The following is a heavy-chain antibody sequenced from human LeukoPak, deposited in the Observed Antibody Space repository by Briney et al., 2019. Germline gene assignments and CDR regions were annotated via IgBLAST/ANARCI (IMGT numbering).Heavy chain of an antibody. CDR2: IYPGDSDT. CDR1: GYIFSDSW. D-gene: IGHD3-22*01. V-gene: IGHV5-51*01. Sequence: GESLKISCKGSGYIFSDSWIAWVRQMPGKGLEWMGIIYPGDSDTRYSPSFQGQVTISADKSISTAYLQWRSLKASDTAMYYCARQGESSGSDYWGQGTLVTVSS. J-gene: IGHJ4*02. CDR3: ARQGESSGSDY.